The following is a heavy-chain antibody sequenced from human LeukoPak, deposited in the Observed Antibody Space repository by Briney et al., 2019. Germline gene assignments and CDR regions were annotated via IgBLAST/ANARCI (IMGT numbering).Heavy chain of an antibody. V-gene: IGHV1-2*02. CDR3: AREIYGGKPYYFDY. J-gene: IGHJ4*02. CDR2: INPNSGGT. Sequence: ASVKLSCKASGYTFTGYYMHWVRQAPGQGLEWMGWINPNSGGTNYAQKFQGRVTMTRDTSISTVYMELSRLRSDDTAVYYCAREIYGGKPYYFDYWGEGTLVTVSS. CDR1: GYTFTGYY. D-gene: IGHD4-23*01.